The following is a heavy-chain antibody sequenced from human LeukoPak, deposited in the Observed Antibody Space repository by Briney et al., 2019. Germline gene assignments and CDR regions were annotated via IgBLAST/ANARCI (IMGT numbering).Heavy chain of an antibody. V-gene: IGHV4-39*01. CDR3: LSGVSAIGYYYYGMDV. J-gene: IGHJ6*02. D-gene: IGHD2-8*01. CDR1: GGSISSSSYY. Sequence: SETLSLTCTVSGGSISSSSYYWGWIRQPPGKGLEWIGSICYSGSTYYNPSLKSRVTISVDTSKNQFSLKLSSVTAADTAVYYCLSGVSAIGYYYYGMDVWGQGTTVTVSS. CDR2: ICYSGST.